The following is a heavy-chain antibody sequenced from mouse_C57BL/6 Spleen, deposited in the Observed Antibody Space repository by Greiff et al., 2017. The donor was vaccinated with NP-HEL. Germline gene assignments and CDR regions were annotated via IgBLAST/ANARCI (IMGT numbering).Heavy chain of an antibody. CDR2: ISRGSSTI. Sequence: EVMLVESGGGLVKPGGSLKLSCAASGFTFSDYGMHWVRQAPEKGLEWVAYISRGSSTIYYADTVKGRFTISRYNAKNTLFLQMTSLRSEDTAMYYCAGGYDPFDYWGQGTTLTVSS. CDR1: GFTFSDYG. CDR3: AGGYDPFDY. V-gene: IGHV5-17*01. D-gene: IGHD2-3*01. J-gene: IGHJ2*01.